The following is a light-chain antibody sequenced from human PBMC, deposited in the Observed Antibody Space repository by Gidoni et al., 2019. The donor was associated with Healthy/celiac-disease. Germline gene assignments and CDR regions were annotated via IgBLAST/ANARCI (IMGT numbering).Light chain of an antibody. J-gene: IGKJ1*01. V-gene: IGKV1-39*01. CDR1: QSISSS. CDR2: AAS. Sequence: DIQMTQSPSSLYASVGDGVTITCRASQSISSSLNWYQQRPGKAPKLLIYAASSLQSGVPSRFSGSGSGTYFTLTISSLQPEDFATYYCQQGYITPWTFGQGTRVKIK. CDR3: QQGYITPWT.